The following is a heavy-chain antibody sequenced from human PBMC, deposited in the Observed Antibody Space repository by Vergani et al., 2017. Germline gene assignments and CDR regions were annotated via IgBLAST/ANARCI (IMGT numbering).Heavy chain of an antibody. Sequence: EVQLVESGGGLVKPGGSLRLSCAASGFTFSSYSMNWVRQAPGKGLEWVSSISSSSSYIYYADSVKGRFTISRDNAKNSLYLQMNSLRAEDTAVYYCARDSVPSRYDIVTGYWLWGQGTLVTVSS. CDR1: GFTFSSYS. D-gene: IGHD3-9*01. J-gene: IGHJ4*02. V-gene: IGHV3-21*01. CDR3: ARDSVPSRYDIVTGYWL. CDR2: ISSSSSYI.